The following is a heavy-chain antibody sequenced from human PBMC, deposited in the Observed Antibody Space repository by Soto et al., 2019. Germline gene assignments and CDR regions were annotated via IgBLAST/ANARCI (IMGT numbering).Heavy chain of an antibody. J-gene: IGHJ4*02. CDR2: IRNGEGYT. CDR1: GFTFSSFA. CDR3: AREGASLF. V-gene: IGHV3-74*01. Sequence: GGSLRLSCAASGFTFSSFAMYWVRQAPGKGLVWLSLIRNGEGYTAYADSVKGRFSISRDNANNMLYLQMNSLRVEDTAVYYCAREGASLFWGQGTPVTVSS.